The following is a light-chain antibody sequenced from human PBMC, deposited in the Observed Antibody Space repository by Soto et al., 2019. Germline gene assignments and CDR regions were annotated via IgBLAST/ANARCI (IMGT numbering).Light chain of an antibody. Sequence: QSALTQPASVSGSPGQSITISCTGTSSDVVGYNYVSWYQQHPGKAPKFMIYDVSNRPSGVSNRFPGSKSGNTASLTISGLQAEDEADYYCCSYTTSNTRQIVFGTGTKVTVL. CDR3: CSYTTSNTRQIV. CDR2: DVS. J-gene: IGLJ1*01. CDR1: SSDVVGYNY. V-gene: IGLV2-14*01.